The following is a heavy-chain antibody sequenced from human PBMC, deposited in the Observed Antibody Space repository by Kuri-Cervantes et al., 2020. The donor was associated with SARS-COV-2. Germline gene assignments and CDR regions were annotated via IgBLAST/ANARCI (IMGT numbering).Heavy chain of an antibody. Sequence: SETLSLTCTVSGGSISSGDYYWSWIRQSPGKGLEWIGEINHTGSTKYNPSLKSRVTISVDASKNQFSLKLNSVTAADTAVYYCTRGTYTYYDFWRGPYFDYWGQGNLVTVSS. CDR3: TRGTYTYYDFWRGPYFDY. CDR1: GGSISSGDYY. D-gene: IGHD3/OR15-3a*01. CDR2: INHTGST. J-gene: IGHJ4*02. V-gene: IGHV4-30-2*06.